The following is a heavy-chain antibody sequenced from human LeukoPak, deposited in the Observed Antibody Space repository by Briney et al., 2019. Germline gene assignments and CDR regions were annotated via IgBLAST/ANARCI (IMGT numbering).Heavy chain of an antibody. CDR2: INPNSGGT. D-gene: IGHD3-22*01. CDR1: GYTFTGYY. Sequence: GASVKVSCKASGYTFTGYYMHWVRQAPGQGLEWMGWINPNSGGTNYAQKFQGRVTMTRDTSISTAYMELSRLRSDDTAVYYCARDTSYYDSSGSFDYWGQGTLVTVSS. J-gene: IGHJ4*02. CDR3: ARDTSYYDSSGSFDY. V-gene: IGHV1-2*02.